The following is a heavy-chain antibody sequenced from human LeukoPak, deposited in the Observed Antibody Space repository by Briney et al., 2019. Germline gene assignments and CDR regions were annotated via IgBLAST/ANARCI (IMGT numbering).Heavy chain of an antibody. Sequence: GGSLRLSCAVSGFTFSSCSMNWVRLAPGRGLEWVSSISSRGTSIYYADSVKGRFTMSRDNAGNSLYLQMNSLRAEDTAVYYCARDGVQWLSLSNAFDIWGQGTMVTVSS. CDR1: GFTFSSCS. CDR3: ARDGVQWLSLSNAFDI. J-gene: IGHJ3*02. D-gene: IGHD6-19*01. V-gene: IGHV3-21*01. CDR2: ISSRGTSI.